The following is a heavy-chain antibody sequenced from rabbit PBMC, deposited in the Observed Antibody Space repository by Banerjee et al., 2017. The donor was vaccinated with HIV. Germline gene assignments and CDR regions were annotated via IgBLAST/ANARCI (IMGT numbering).Heavy chain of an antibody. CDR3: ARSAGSSDRFNL. D-gene: IGHD8-1*01. CDR1: GFSFSNKYV. Sequence: QEQLEESGGDLVKPEGSLTLTCTASGFSFSNKYVMCWVRQAPGKGLEWIACIYTDSGGTWYASWAKGRFTISKTSSTTVTLQMTSLTVADMATYFCARSAGSSDRFNLWGPGTLVTVS. V-gene: IGHV1S45*01. J-gene: IGHJ4*01. CDR2: IYTDSGGT.